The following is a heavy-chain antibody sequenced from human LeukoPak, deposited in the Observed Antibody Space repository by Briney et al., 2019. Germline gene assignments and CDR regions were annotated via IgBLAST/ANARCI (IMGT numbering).Heavy chain of an antibody. J-gene: IGHJ3*02. CDR2: ISSSGSTI. Sequence: GGSLRLSCAASGFTFSSYEMNWVRQAPGKGLEWVSYISSSGSTIYYADSVKGRFTIPRDNAKNSLYLQMNSLRAEDTAVYYCARGWDDYGDYPLGDAFDIWGQGTMVTVSS. D-gene: IGHD4-17*01. CDR3: ARGWDDYGDYPLGDAFDI. V-gene: IGHV3-48*03. CDR1: GFTFSSYE.